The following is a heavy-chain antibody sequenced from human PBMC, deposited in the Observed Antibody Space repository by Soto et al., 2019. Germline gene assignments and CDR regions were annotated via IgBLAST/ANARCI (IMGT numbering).Heavy chain of an antibody. D-gene: IGHD3-16*01. J-gene: IGHJ4*02. CDR3: AREGGESSDGLYYFDS. CDR1: GGTTSSDNY. Sequence: SETLSLTCTVSGGTTSSDNYWSWIRQPPGKGLEWIGHIYYSGNTDYNPSLKSRLAISIDTSKNQFSLKLSSVTAADTAVYFCAREGGESSDGLYYFDSWGQGSLVTVSS. CDR2: IYYSGNT. V-gene: IGHV4-30-4*01.